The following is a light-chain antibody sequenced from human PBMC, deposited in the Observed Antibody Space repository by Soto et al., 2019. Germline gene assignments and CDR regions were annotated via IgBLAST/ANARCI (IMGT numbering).Light chain of an antibody. CDR2: YAS. Sequence: EIMMTQSPATLSVSPGERATLSCRASQSVSNNLAWYQQKPCQAPRLLIYYASTRATGIPVRFSGIGSGTEFTLTISSLQSEDFALYSCQQYNNWPPITFGQGTRLEIK. V-gene: IGKV3-15*01. CDR1: QSVSNN. J-gene: IGKJ5*01. CDR3: QQYNNWPPIT.